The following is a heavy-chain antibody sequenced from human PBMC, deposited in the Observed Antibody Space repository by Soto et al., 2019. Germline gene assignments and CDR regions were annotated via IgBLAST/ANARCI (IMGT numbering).Heavy chain of an antibody. CDR1: GYSFTTYG. V-gene: IGHV7-4-1*02. Sequence: QVQLVQSGSELKKPGASVNVSCKASGYSFTTYGINWVRQAPGQGLEWMGWINTNTWSLTYAQGVSGGFVFALDTSVSTAHLQISSLKREDTAVYYCARDRAYSSGDANWGQGALVVVSS. J-gene: IGHJ4*02. CDR2: INTNTWSL. D-gene: IGHD5-18*01. CDR3: ARDRAYSSGDAN.